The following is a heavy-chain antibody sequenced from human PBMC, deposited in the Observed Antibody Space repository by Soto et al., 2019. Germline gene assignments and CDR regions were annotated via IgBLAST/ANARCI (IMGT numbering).Heavy chain of an antibody. J-gene: IGHJ5*02. CDR1: GGSISSSSYY. CDR2: IYYSGST. Sequence: SETLSLTCTASGGSISSSSYYWGWIRQPPGKGLEWIGSIYYSGSTYYNPSLKSRVTISVDTSKNQFSLKLSSVTAADTAVYYCARHGAAAGTNWFDPWGQGTLVTVSS. D-gene: IGHD6-13*01. V-gene: IGHV4-39*01. CDR3: ARHGAAAGTNWFDP.